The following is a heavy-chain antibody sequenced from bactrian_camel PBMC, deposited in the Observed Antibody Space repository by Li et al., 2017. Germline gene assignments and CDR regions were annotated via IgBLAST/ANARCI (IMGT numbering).Heavy chain of an antibody. V-gene: IGHV3S1*01. CDR2: ILSGVDKT. CDR1: GYSFSSYC. D-gene: IGHD2*01. J-gene: IGHJ6*01. CDR3: AAGPIRAGSYCSFPDFNY. Sequence: HVQLVESGGGSVQTGGSLSLSCVLSGYSFSSYCLGWFRQAPGKEREGVASILSGVDKTKYMDSVKGRFTISHDSANNRLFLRMNNLTPEDTAMYYCAAGPIRAGSYCSFPDFNYWGQGTQVTVS.